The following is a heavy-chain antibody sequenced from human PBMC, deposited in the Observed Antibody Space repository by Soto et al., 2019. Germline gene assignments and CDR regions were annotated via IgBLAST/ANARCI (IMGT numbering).Heavy chain of an antibody. Sequence: SETLSLTCIVSGESISSSSYYWGWIRQPPGKGLEWIGSIYYSGRTYYNPSFKSRVTISIDTSKNQFSLKLSSVTATDTAVYYCARQRTTVVTQAYFDHWGQGALTTVSS. J-gene: IGHJ4*02. CDR1: GESISSSSYY. D-gene: IGHD2-21*02. V-gene: IGHV4-39*01. CDR3: ARQRTTVVTQAYFDH. CDR2: IYYSGRT.